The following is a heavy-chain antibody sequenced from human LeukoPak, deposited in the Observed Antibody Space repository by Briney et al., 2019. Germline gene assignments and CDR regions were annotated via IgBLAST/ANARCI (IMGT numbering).Heavy chain of an antibody. CDR1: GYTFTSYG. V-gene: IGHV1-18*01. Sequence: ASVKVSCKASGYTFTSYGISWVRQAPGQGLEWMGWISAYNGNTNYAQKLQGRVTMTTDTSTNTAYMELRSLRSDDTAVYYCARGMQQWLTAGVFDFWGQGTVVTVSS. J-gene: IGHJ4*02. D-gene: IGHD6-19*01. CDR3: ARGMQQWLTAGVFDF. CDR2: ISAYNGNT.